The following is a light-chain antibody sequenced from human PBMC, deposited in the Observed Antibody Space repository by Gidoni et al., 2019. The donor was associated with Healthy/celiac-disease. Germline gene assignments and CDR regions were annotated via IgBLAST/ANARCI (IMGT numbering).Light chain of an antibody. J-gene: IGKJ1*01. V-gene: IGKV3-11*01. CDR2: DAS. CDR3: QQGRNWPPWT. Sequence: IMWPHCTATLSLSPGERATLSCRASQSVSSYLAWYQQKPGQAPRLLIYDASNRATGIPARFSGSGSGTYYTLTISSPVPEDSAVDHCQQGRNWPPWTFXQXTKVEIK. CDR1: QSVSSY.